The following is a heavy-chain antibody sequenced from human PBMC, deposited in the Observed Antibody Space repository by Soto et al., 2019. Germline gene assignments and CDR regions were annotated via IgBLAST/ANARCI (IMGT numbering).Heavy chain of an antibody. J-gene: IGHJ5*02. D-gene: IGHD3-22*01. CDR1: GYTFTGYY. V-gene: IGHV1-2*02. CDR2: INPNSGGT. Sequence: ASVKVSCKASGYTFTGYYMHWVRQAPGQGLEWMGWINPNSGGTNYAQKFQGRVTMTRDTSISTAYMELSRLRFDDTAVYYCARYYPPDCYDSSGYYFCGWFDLWGQGTLVTVSS. CDR3: ARYYPPDCYDSSGYYFCGWFDL.